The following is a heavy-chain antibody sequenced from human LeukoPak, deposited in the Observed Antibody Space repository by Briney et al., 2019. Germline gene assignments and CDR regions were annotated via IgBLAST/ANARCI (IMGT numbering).Heavy chain of an antibody. CDR2: INMYTANP. Sequence: GASVKVSGKASGYTFIRYAINWLRQVPGQGLEWMGWINMYTANPAYAQGFTERFVFSLDTSVSTAYLEISNLKAEDTAVYYCARHDNDDDFDYWGQGTLVTVSS. V-gene: IGHV7-4-1*02. J-gene: IGHJ4*02. D-gene: IGHD3-16*01. CDR3: ARHDNDDDFDY. CDR1: GYTFIRYA.